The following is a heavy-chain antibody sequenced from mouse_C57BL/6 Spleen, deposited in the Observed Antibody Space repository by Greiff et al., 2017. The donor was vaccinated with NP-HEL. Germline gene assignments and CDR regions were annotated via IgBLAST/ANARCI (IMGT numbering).Heavy chain of an antibody. CDR1: GYTFTSYW. V-gene: IGHV1-69*01. D-gene: IGHD1-1*01. J-gene: IGHJ2*01. CDR2: IDPSDSYT. Sequence: VQLQQPGAELVMPGASVKLSCKASGYTFTSYWMHWVKQRPGQGLEWIGEIDPSDSYTNYNQKFKGKSTLTVDKSSSTAYMQLSSLTSEDSAVYYCARSYYGSRPYFDYWGQGTTLTVSS. CDR3: ARSYYGSRPYFDY.